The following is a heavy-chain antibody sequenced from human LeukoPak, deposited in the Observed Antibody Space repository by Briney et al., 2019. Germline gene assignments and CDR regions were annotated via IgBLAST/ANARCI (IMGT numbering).Heavy chain of an antibody. CDR2: IYYSGST. V-gene: IGHV4-59*01. CDR3: ARVGHDSSGYYYVGFDY. CDR1: GGSISSYY. Sequence: SETLSLTCTVSGGSISSYYWSWIRQPPGKGLEWIGYIYYSGSTNYNPSLKSRVTISVDTSRNQFSLKLSSVTAADTAVYYCARVGHDSSGYYYVGFDYWGQGTLVTVSS. J-gene: IGHJ4*02. D-gene: IGHD3-22*01.